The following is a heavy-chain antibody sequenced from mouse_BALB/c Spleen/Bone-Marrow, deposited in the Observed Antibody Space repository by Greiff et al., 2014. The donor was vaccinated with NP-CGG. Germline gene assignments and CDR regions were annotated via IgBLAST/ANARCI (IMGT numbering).Heavy chain of an antibody. D-gene: IGHD1-1*01. CDR3: ARNYYGYAMDY. CDR1: GYSFSSYS. Sequence: EVQLQQSGPELMKPGASVKISCKASGYSFSSYSIPWVQQSHGKSLEWIGYIDPFNGDISYKQKFKGKTTMAIDKTSITAYMHSSSLTSEDSAVYYCARNYYGYAMDYWGQGTSVTVSS. CDR2: IDPFNGDI. V-gene: IGHV1S135*01. J-gene: IGHJ4*01.